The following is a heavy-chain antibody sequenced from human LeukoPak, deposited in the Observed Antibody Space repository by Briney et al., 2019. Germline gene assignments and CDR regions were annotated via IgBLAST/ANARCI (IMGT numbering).Heavy chain of an antibody. CDR1: GLTFNNAW. CDR3: STGGGTRDY. V-gene: IGHV3-15*01. J-gene: IGHJ4*02. CDR2: IRSRSAGGIT. Sequence: GGSLRLSCAASGLTFNNAWMSWVRQAPGKGLEWVGRIRSRSAGGITDYGAPVKGRFTISRDDSKSTLYLQMNSLKTEDTAVYYCSTGGGTRDYWGQGTLVTVSS. D-gene: IGHD2-15*01.